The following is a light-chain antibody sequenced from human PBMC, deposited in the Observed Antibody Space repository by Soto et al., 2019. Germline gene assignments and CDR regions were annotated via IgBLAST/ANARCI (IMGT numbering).Light chain of an antibody. CDR2: EGS. CDR3: QQRYTCPWT. V-gene: IGKV3-11*01. CDR1: QSLIKY. J-gene: IGKJ1*01. Sequence: EIVLTQSPATLSLSPRERATLSCTASQSLIKYLAWYQQKPGQAPRLLIYEGSERASGVPARFSGGGSGTEFPLIITILEPEDFGVYYCQQRYTCPWTFGQGTKVEMK.